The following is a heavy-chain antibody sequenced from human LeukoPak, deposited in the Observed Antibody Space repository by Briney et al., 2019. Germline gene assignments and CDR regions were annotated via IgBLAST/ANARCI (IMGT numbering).Heavy chain of an antibody. Sequence: SETLSLTCSVSDGSISSYCWSWIRQPPGKGLEWIGYIHSSGSTHYNPSLKSRVTTSLDTSKNQFSLKLSSVTAADTAVYYCASLGSYSDHWGQGTLVTVSS. CDR3: ASLGSYSDH. V-gene: IGHV4-4*09. CDR2: IHSSGST. CDR1: DGSISSYC. J-gene: IGHJ4*02. D-gene: IGHD1-26*01.